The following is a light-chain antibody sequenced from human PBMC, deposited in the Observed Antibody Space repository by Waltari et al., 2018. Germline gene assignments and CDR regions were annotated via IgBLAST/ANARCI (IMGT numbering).Light chain of an antibody. Sequence: QSALTQPTSVSGSPGQSITISCTGTSRDVGFYNYVSWYQRYPGKVPHLLIYDVSDRPSGVSSRFSGSKSGNMASLTISGLQADDEADYYCNSYTGSSSWVFGGGTKLTVL. J-gene: IGLJ3*02. CDR1: SRDVGFYNY. CDR2: DVS. CDR3: NSYTGSSSWV. V-gene: IGLV2-14*01.